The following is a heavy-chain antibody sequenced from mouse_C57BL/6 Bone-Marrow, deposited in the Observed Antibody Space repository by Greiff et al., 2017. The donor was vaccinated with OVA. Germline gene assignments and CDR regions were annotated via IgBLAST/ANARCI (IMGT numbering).Heavy chain of an antibody. D-gene: IGHD2-2*01. CDR3: VRQGVTTRYYAMDY. V-gene: IGHV10-1*01. J-gene: IGHJ4*01. CDR1: GFSFTTYA. Sequence: EVQLLESGGGLVQPKGSLKLSCAASGFSFTTYAMNWVRQAPGKGLEWVARIRSKSNNYATYYADSVKDRFTISRDNSESILYLQMNNLKTEDTAMYYCVRQGVTTRYYAMDYWGQGTSVTVSS. CDR2: IRSKSNNYAT.